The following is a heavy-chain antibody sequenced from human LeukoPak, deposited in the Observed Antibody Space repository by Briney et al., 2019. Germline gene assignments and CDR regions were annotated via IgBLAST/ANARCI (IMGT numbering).Heavy chain of an antibody. CDR2: ISSSGSTI. Sequence: QPGGSLRLSCAASGFTFSSYEMNWVRRAPGKGLEWVSYISSSGSTIYYADSVKGRFTISRDNAKNSLYLQMNSLRAEDTAVYYCARDPGYSYGFDYWGQGTLVTVSS. CDR3: ARDPGYSYGFDY. V-gene: IGHV3-48*03. D-gene: IGHD5-18*01. CDR1: GFTFSSYE. J-gene: IGHJ4*02.